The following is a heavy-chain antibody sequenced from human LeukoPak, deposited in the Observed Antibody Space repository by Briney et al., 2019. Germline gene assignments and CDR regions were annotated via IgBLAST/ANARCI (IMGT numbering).Heavy chain of an antibody. V-gene: IGHV4-39*02. CDR1: GGSINSRSYY. D-gene: IGHD6-13*01. CDR3: ARRKYSSSWTYYYGMDV. CDR2: SYYTGTT. Sequence: SETLSLTCTVSGGSINSRSYYWGWIRQPPGKGLEWSGSSYYTGTTNYNPSLKRRVTISADTSKNHFSLKLTSVTAADTAMYYCARRKYSSSWTYYYGMDVWGQGTTVTVSS. J-gene: IGHJ6*02.